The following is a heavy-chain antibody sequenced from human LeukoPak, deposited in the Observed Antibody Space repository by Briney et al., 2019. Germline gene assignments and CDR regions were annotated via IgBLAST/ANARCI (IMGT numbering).Heavy chain of an antibody. CDR3: AKVPDSSGYYRPDDAFDI. V-gene: IGHV3-33*06. CDR1: GFTFSSYG. CDR2: IWYDGSNK. D-gene: IGHD3-22*01. J-gene: IGHJ3*02. Sequence: PGRSLRLSCAASGFTFSSYGMHWVRQAPGKGLEWVAVIWYDGSNKYYADSVKGRFTISRDNAKNTLYLQMNSLRAEDTAVYYCAKVPDSSGYYRPDDAFDIWGQGTMVTVSS.